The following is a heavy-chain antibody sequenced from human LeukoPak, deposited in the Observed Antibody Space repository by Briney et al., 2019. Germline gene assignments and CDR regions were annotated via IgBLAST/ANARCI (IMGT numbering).Heavy chain of an antibody. D-gene: IGHD5-24*01. CDR3: AKVNWMGGGYNYDY. J-gene: IGHJ4*02. Sequence: GGSLRLSCAASGFTFSSYAMSWVRQAPGKGLEWVSAISGSGGSTYYADSVKGRFTISRDNSKNTLYLQMNSLRAEDTAVYYCAKVNWMGGGYNYDYWGQGTLVTVSS. CDR2: ISGSGGST. V-gene: IGHV3-23*01. CDR1: GFTFSSYA.